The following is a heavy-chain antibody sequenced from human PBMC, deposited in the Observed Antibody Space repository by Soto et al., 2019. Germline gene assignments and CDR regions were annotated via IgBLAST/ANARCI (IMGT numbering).Heavy chain of an antibody. J-gene: IGHJ5*02. CDR2: IIPIFGTA. CDR3: ARDESLYSSGFNWFDP. Sequence: SVKVSCKASGGTFSSYAISWVRQAPGQGLEWMGGIIPIFGTANYAQKFQGRVTITADKSTSTAYMELSSLRSEDTAVYYCARDESLYSSGFNWFDPWGQGTLVTVSS. V-gene: IGHV1-69*06. CDR1: GGTFSSYA. D-gene: IGHD6-19*01.